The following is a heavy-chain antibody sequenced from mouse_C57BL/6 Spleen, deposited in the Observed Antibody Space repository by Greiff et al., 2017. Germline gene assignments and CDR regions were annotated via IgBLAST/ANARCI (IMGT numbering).Heavy chain of an antibody. CDR3: AREDGNYWYFDV. CDR1: GFTFSSYA. CDR2: ISDGGSYT. V-gene: IGHV5-4*01. J-gene: IGHJ1*03. Sequence: VQLKESGGGLVKPGGSLKLSCAASGFTFSSYAMSWVRQTPEKRLEWVATISDGGSYTYYPDNVKGRFTISRDNAKNNLYLQMSHLKSEDTAMYYCAREDGNYWYFDVWGTGTTVTVSS. D-gene: IGHD2-1*01.